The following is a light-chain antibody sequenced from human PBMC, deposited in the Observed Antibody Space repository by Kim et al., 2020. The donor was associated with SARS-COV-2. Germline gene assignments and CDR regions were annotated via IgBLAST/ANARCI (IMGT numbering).Light chain of an antibody. CDR3: CHDSGYPIT. Sequence: DIQMTQSPSSLSASVGDRVTITCRASQNIRNSLAWFQQKPGKAPKSLIYGASTLQSGVPSRFSGGGSGTDFTLTISSLQPEDFAIYFCCHDSGYPITFCQGTRLEIK. CDR2: GAS. CDR1: QNIRNS. J-gene: IGKJ5*01. V-gene: IGKV1-16*01.